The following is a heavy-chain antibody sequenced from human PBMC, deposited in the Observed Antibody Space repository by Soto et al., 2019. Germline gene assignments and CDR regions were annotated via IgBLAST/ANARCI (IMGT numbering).Heavy chain of an antibody. J-gene: IGHJ6*02. CDR2: ISGSGGST. Sequence: GGSLRLSCAASGFTFSSYAMSWVRQAPGKGLEWVSAISGSGGSTYYADSVKGRFTISRDNSKNTLYLQMNSLRAEDTAVYYCAKDSLPYGDPPYYYYGMDVWGQGTTVTVSS. D-gene: IGHD4-17*01. CDR1: GFTFSSYA. CDR3: AKDSLPYGDPPYYYYGMDV. V-gene: IGHV3-23*01.